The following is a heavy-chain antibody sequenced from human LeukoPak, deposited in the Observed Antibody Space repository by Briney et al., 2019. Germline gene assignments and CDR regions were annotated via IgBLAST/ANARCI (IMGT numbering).Heavy chain of an antibody. V-gene: IGHV3-33*01. CDR1: GFTFSSYG. CDR2: IWYDGSNK. CDR3: ARESAFMVFSYSYLDY. Sequence: GGSLRLSCAASGFTFSSYGMHWVRQAPGKGLEWVAVIWYDGSNKYYADSVKGRFTISRDNSKNTLYLQMNSLRAEDTAVYYCARESAFMVFSYSYLDYWGQGTLVTVSS. D-gene: IGHD2-8*01. J-gene: IGHJ4*02.